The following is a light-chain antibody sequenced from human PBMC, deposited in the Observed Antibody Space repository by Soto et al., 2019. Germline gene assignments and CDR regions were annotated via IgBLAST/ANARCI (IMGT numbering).Light chain of an antibody. CDR1: SSDVGGYKY. J-gene: IGLJ2*01. V-gene: IGLV2-14*01. Sequence: SALTQPASVSGSPGQSITISCTGTSSDVGGYKYVSWYQQHPGKAPKLMIYDVSNRPSGVSNRFSGSKSGNTASLTISGLQAEDEADYYCSSYTSSSTPPFGGGTKLTVL. CDR3: SSYTSSSTPP. CDR2: DVS.